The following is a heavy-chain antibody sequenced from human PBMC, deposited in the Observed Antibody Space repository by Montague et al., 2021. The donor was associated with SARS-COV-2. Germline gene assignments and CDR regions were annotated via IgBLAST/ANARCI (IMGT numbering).Heavy chain of an antibody. Sequence: CAISGDSVAGNRAAWNCISQYPSKGLEWQGRTYYRSKWYNDYAVSVKSRITINPDTSKNQFSLQLNSVTPEDTAVYYCASGRMVPYSSSWTTLYYYYGMDVWAKGPRSPSP. V-gene: IGHV6-1*01. CDR3: ASGRMVPYSSSWTTLYYYYGMDV. J-gene: IGHJ6*02. CDR2: TYYRSKWYN. D-gene: IGHD6-13*01. CDR1: GDSVAGNRAA.